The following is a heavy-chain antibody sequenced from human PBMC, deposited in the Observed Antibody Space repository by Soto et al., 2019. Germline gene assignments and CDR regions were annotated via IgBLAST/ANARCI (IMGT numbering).Heavy chain of an antibody. J-gene: IGHJ6*02. V-gene: IGHV4-59*08. CDR1: GGSITGYY. Sequence: PSETLSLTCTVSGGSITGYYWSWVRQPPGKGLEWIGYIYYSGSTNYNPSLKSRVTISVDTSKNYFSLKLSSATAADTAVYYCARHPQINYRGLDVWGQGTTVTVSS. CDR2: IYYSGST. CDR3: ARHPQINYRGLDV. D-gene: IGHD3-16*02.